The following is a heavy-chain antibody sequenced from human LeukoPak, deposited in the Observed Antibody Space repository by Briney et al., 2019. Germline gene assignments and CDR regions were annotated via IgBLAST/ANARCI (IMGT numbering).Heavy chain of an antibody. J-gene: IGHJ4*02. D-gene: IGHD6-13*01. CDR2: INPNSGGT. CDR1: GYTFTGYY. CDR3: ARDRPPQLVRPFDY. V-gene: IGHV1-2*02. Sequence: GASVKVSCKASGYTFTGYYMHWVRQAPGQGLEWMGWINPNSGGTNYAQKFQGRVTMTRDTSISTAYMELSRLRSDDTAVYYCARDRPPQLVRPFDYWGQGTLVTVSS.